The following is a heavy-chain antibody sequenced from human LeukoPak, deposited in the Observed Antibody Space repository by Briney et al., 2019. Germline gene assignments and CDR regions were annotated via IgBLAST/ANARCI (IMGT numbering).Heavy chain of an antibody. D-gene: IGHD2-2*01. Sequence: GGSLRLSCAASGFTFSSYSMNWVRQAPGKGLEWVSSISSSSSYIYYADSVKGRFTISRDNAKNSLYLQMNSLRAEDTAVYYCARQVVPAAITDYWGQGTLVTVSS. V-gene: IGHV3-21*01. CDR1: GFTFSSYS. J-gene: IGHJ4*02. CDR3: ARQVVPAAITDY. CDR2: ISSSSSYI.